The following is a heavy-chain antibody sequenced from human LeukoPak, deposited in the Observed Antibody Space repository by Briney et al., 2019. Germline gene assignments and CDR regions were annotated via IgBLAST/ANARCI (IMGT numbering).Heavy chain of an antibody. CDR1: GGSFSVYH. Sequence: SGTLSLTCAVYGGSFSVYHWSWIRQPPGKGLEWIGEINHSGSTNYIPSLKSRVTISIDTSKNQFSLKLSSVTAADTAVYYCARGDYGSGSPYEYYFDYWGQGTLVTVSS. V-gene: IGHV4-34*01. J-gene: IGHJ4*02. CDR2: INHSGST. CDR3: ARGDYGSGSPYEYYFDY. D-gene: IGHD3-10*01.